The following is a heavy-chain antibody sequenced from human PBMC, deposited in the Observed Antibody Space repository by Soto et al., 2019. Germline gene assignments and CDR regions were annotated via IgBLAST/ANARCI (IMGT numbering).Heavy chain of an antibody. CDR1: GGSFSGYY. CDR2: INHRGST. Sequence: QVQLQQWGAGLLKPSETLSLTCAVYGGSFSGYYWSWIRQPPGKGLEWIGEINHRGSTNYNPSLKSRVTISVDTSKNQFSLKLSSVTAADTAVYYCARGGRRWLQPITDYWGQGTLVTVSS. CDR3: ARGGRRWLQPITDY. J-gene: IGHJ4*02. D-gene: IGHD5-12*01. V-gene: IGHV4-34*01.